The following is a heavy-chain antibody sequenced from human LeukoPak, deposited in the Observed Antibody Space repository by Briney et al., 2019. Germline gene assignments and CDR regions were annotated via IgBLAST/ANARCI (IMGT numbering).Heavy chain of an antibody. CDR3: AKDLLWYYYDGRGYTDDS. CDR1: GFTSRGYL. CDR2: IKQDGSER. V-gene: IGHV3-7*03. D-gene: IGHD3-22*01. Sequence: GGSLRLSCAASGFTSRGYLMAWVRQAPGKGLEWVANIKQDGSERHYVDSVKGRFIISRDNSKNTVYLQVSSLRAEDTAVYYCAKDLLWYYYDGRGYTDDSWGQGTLVTVSS. J-gene: IGHJ4*02.